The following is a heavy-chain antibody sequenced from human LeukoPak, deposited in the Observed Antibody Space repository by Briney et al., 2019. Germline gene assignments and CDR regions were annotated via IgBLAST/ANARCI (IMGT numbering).Heavy chain of an antibody. CDR2: MDPKSGNT. V-gene: IGHV1-8*01. CDR1: GNTFSNYH. J-gene: IGHJ5*02. D-gene: IGHD6-6*01. CDR3: ARGVAARAGWFDP. Sequence: ASVKVSCKASGNTFSNYHINWVRQATGQGLEWMGWMDPKSGNTGYAQKFQGRVTMTRDTSISTAYMELSSLRSEDTAVYYCARGVAARAGWFDPWGQGTLVTVSS.